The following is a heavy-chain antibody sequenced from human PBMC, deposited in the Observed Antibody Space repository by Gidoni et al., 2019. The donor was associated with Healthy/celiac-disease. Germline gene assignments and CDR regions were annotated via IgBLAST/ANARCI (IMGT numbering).Heavy chain of an antibody. CDR1: GYTFTSYY. D-gene: IGHD4-4*01. CDR3: ARRAETTGQGGYFDY. CDR2: INPSGGST. Sequence: QVQLVQSGAEVKKPGASVKVSCKASGYTFTSYYMHWVRQAPGQGLEWMGIINPSGGSTSYAQKFQGRVTMTRDTSTSTVYMELSSLRSEDTAVYYCARRAETTGQGGYFDYWGQGTLVTVSS. V-gene: IGHV1-46*03. J-gene: IGHJ4*02.